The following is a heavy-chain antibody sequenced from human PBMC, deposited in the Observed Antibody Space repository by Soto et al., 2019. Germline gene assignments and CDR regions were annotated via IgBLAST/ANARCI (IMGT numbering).Heavy chain of an antibody. CDR2: IYWDDDK. Sequence: QITLKESGPTLVKPTQTLTLTCTFSGFSLSTIGVGVGWIRQPPGKALEWLALIYWDDDKRYSPSLKSRLTVTKDTSKNQVVLTMTTMDPVDTATYYGVQSRCGGDCLQSYSSHSYYGLDVWGQGTTVTVSS. CDR3: VQSRCGGDCLQSYSSHSYYGLDV. V-gene: IGHV2-5*02. J-gene: IGHJ6*02. D-gene: IGHD2-21*02. CDR1: GFSLSTIGVG.